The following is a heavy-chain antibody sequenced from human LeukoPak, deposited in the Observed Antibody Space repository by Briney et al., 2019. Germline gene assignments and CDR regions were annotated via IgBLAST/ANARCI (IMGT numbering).Heavy chain of an antibody. V-gene: IGHV7-4-1*04. D-gene: IGHD1-14*01. Sequence: GASVKVSCEASGYTFSNYFMNWVRQAPGQGLEWMGWINTNTGNPTYAQGFTGRFVFSLDTSVSMAYLQISSLKAEDTAVYYCARLGTPTFYYYMDVWGKGTTVTVSS. CDR3: ARLGTPTFYYYMDV. CDR1: GYTFSNYF. J-gene: IGHJ6*03. CDR2: INTNTGNP.